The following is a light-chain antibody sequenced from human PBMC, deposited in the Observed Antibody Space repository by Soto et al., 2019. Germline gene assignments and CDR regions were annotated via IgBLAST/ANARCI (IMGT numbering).Light chain of an antibody. J-gene: IGKJ2*01. Sequence: EIVLTQSPATLSLSPGERATLSCRASQSVSSNLAWYQHKPGQPPRLLIYDASTRATGIPARFSGSGSGTDFTLTISSLEPEDFAVYYCQQRSIRPLMYTFGQWTKLEIK. V-gene: IGKV3-11*01. CDR1: QSVSSN. CDR2: DAS. CDR3: QQRSIRPLMYT.